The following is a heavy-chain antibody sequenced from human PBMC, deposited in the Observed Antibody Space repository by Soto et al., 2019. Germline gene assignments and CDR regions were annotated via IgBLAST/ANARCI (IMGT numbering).Heavy chain of an antibody. J-gene: IGHJ6*03. CDR3: ARDSLRFPYCSSTSCYSIWGMDV. CDR1: GFTFDDYG. CDR2: INWNGGST. V-gene: IGHV3-20*01. D-gene: IGHD2-2*01. Sequence: GGSLRLSCAASGFTFDDYGMSWVRQAPGKGLEWVSGINWNGGSTGYADSVKGRFTISRDNAKNSLYLQMNSLRAEDTALYHCARDSLRFPYCSSTSCYSIWGMDVWGKGTTVTVSS.